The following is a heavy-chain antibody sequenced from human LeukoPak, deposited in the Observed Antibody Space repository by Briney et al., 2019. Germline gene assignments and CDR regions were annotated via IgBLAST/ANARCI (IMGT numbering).Heavy chain of an antibody. J-gene: IGHJ3*02. CDR3: ARARDYYDSSGYYPDDAFDI. D-gene: IGHD3-22*01. CDR1: GGTFSSYA. V-gene: IGHV1-69*04. Sequence: SVTVSCKASGGTFSSYAISWVRQAPGQGLEWMGRIIPIFGIANYAQKFQGRVTITADKSTSTAYMELSSLRSEDTAVYYCARARDYYDSSGYYPDDAFDIWGQGTMVTVSS. CDR2: IIPIFGIA.